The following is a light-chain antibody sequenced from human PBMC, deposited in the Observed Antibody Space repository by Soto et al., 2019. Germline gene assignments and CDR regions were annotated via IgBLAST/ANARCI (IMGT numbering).Light chain of an antibody. Sequence: EIVLTQSPLALPVTPGEPASISCRSNQSLLHSNGYTYLDWFQQKPGHSPQLLIYLGSNRASGVPDRFSGSGSGTDFTLKISRVEAEDVGAFYCMQSLQAWTFGQGTKVDIK. CDR2: LGS. V-gene: IGKV2-28*01. J-gene: IGKJ1*01. CDR3: MQSLQAWT. CDR1: QSLLHSNGYTY.